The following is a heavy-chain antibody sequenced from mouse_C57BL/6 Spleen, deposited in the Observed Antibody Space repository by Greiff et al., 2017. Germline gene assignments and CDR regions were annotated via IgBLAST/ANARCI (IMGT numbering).Heavy chain of an antibody. J-gene: IGHJ2*01. CDR1: GFTFSDYG. Sequence: EVKVEESGGGLVKPGGSLKLSCAASGFTFSDYGMHWVRQAPEKGLEWVAYISSGSSTIYYADTVKGRFTISRDNAKNTLFLQMTSLRSEDTAMYYCAREPDYYGSSYIDYWGQGTTLTVSS. CDR2: ISSGSSTI. V-gene: IGHV5-17*01. D-gene: IGHD1-1*01. CDR3: AREPDYYGSSYIDY.